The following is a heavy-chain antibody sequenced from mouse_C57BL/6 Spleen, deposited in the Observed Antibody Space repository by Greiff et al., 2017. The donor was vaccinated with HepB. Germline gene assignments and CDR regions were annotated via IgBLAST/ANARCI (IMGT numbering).Heavy chain of an antibody. CDR1: GYAFSSSW. CDR2: IYPGDGDT. V-gene: IGHV1-82*01. CDR3: ARRGGIDSNSFHWYFDV. J-gene: IGHJ1*03. Sequence: QVQLQHSGPELVKPGASVKISCKASGYAFSSSWMNWVKQRPGKGLEWIGRIYPGDGDTNYNGKFKGKATLTADKSSSTAYMQLSSLTSEDSAVYFCARRGGIDSNSFHWYFDVWGTGTTVTVSS. D-gene: IGHD2-5*01.